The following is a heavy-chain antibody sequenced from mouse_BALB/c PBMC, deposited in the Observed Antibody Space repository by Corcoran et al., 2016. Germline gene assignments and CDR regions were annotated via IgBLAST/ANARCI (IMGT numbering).Heavy chain of an antibody. CDR3: ARKGLRWDYAMDY. D-gene: IGHD1-1*02. CDR1: GYSFTGYT. CDR2: INPYNGGT. V-gene: IGHV1-18*01. Sequence: DVQMQQSGPELVKPGASMKISCKASGYSFTGYTMNWVKQSHGQNLEWIGLINPYNGGTSYNQKFKGKATLTVDKSSSTAYMELLSLTSEDSAVYYCARKGLRWDYAMDYWGQGTSVTVSS. J-gene: IGHJ4*01.